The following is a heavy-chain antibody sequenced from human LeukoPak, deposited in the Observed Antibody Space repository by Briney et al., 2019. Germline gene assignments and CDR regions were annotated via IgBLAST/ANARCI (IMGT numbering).Heavy chain of an antibody. D-gene: IGHD6-13*01. CDR1: GYTLSKLS. Sequence: ASVKVSCKAPGYTLSKLSIHWVRQPSGKGLEWMGAFDPEDGETIYAQEFQGRATMTTDTSTSTAYMELRSLRSDDTAVYYCARDKLSSSWRYWGQGTLVTVSS. CDR2: FDPEDGET. J-gene: IGHJ4*02. CDR3: ARDKLSSSWRY. V-gene: IGHV1-24*01.